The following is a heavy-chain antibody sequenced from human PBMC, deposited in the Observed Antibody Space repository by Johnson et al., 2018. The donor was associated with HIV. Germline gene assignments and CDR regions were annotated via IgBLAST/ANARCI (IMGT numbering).Heavy chain of an antibody. V-gene: IGHV3-20*04. CDR3: ARAIAAAGSSLEDDA. J-gene: IGHJ3*01. CDR1: GFTFDNYG. CDR2: INWNGNTI. D-gene: IGHD6-13*01. Sequence: EVQLVESGGGVVRPGGSLRLSCATSGFTFDNYGMNWVRQAPGKGLAWVSGINWNGNTIGYAASVKGRFPISRDNTENALYLQMNRLRAEHTALYYCARAIAAAGSSLEDDAWGQGTMVTVSS.